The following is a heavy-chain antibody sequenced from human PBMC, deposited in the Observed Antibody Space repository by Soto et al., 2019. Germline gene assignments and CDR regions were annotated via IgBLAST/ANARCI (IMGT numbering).Heavy chain of an antibody. CDR2: IISSSSTI. D-gene: IGHD6-6*01. CDR1: GFTFSSYS. J-gene: IGHJ3*02. CDR3: ARATLTSDAFDI. V-gene: IGHV3-48*01. Sequence: GGSLRLSCAASGFTFSSYSMNWVRQAPGKGLEWVSYIISSSSTIYYADSVKGRFTISRDNAKNSLYLQMNSLRAEDTAVYYCARATLTSDAFDIWGQGTMVTVSS.